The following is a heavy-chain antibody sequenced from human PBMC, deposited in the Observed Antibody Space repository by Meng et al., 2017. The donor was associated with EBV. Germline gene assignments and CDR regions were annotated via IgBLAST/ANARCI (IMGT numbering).Heavy chain of an antibody. Sequence: QVQLQESGPGLVQPSXXLSLTCTVSGGSVNNESYYWGWIRQPPGKGLEYIGYIYYTGSTNYNSSLKSRVTISLDKSKNQFSLKLTSLTAADTAIYYCARGDYTNYPRWFDPWGQGTLVTVSS. CDR3: ARGDYTNYPRWFDP. V-gene: IGHV4-61*01. CDR1: GGSVNNESYY. J-gene: IGHJ5*02. CDR2: IYYTGST. D-gene: IGHD4-11*01.